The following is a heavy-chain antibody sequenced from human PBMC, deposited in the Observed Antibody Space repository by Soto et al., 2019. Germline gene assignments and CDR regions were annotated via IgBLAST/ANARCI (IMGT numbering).Heavy chain of an antibody. V-gene: IGHV4-39*01. J-gene: IGHJ5*02. CDR3: ARHALRFLDLYWFAP. Sequence: QLQLQESGPGLVKPSETLSLTCTVSGGSISSSSYYWGWIRQPPGKGLEWIGSIYYSGSTYYNPSLKSRVTISVDTSKNQFTLKLSSVTAADTAVYYCARHALRFLDLYWFAPWGQGTLVTVSS. D-gene: IGHD3-3*01. CDR1: GGSISSSSYY. CDR2: IYYSGST.